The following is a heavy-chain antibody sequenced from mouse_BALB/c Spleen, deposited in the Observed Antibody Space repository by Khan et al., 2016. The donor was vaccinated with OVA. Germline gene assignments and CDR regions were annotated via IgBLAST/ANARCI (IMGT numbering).Heavy chain of an antibody. CDR2: INPSSGYT. Sequence: VQLQESGAELARPGASVKMSCKASGYTFTSYTIHWIKQRPGQGLEWIGYINPSSGYTNYNQKFKDKATLTADKSSTTAYMQLSSLTSDDSAVYYWARDGAYYRNDGWCAYWGQGTLVTVSA. CDR3: ARDGAYYRNDGWCAY. CDR1: GYTFTSYT. D-gene: IGHD2-14*01. J-gene: IGHJ3*01. V-gene: IGHV1-4*01.